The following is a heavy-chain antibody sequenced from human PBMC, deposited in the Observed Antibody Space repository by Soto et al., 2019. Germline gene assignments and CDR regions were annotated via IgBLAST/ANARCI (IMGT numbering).Heavy chain of an antibody. V-gene: IGHV3-23*01. CDR1: GFTFSSYA. CDR3: AKDRIKTVYGDYVHEGGY. D-gene: IGHD4-17*01. CDR2: ISGSGGST. Sequence: EVQLLESGGGLVQPGGSLRLSCAASGFTFSSYAMSWVRQAPGKGLEWVSAISGSGGSTYYADSVKGRFTISRDNSKNTLYLQMNSLRAEDTAVYYCAKDRIKTVYGDYVHEGGYWGQGTLVTVSS. J-gene: IGHJ4*02.